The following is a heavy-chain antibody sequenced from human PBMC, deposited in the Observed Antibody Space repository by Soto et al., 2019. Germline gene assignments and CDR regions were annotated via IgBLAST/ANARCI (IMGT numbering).Heavy chain of an antibody. CDR3: ARGVEEMATTTAVWSFDL. D-gene: IGHD1-1*01. V-gene: IGHV1-69*01. Sequence: QVQLVQSGAEVKKPGSSGKVSCKASGDTFSSHAFGWVRQAPGQGLEWMGGIIPFFGTANYAQKFQGRVAITSDESTTTAYMELSRLRSADTAVYYCARGVEEMATTTAVWSFDLWGRGTLVTVSS. CDR1: GDTFSSHA. J-gene: IGHJ2*01. CDR2: IIPFFGTA.